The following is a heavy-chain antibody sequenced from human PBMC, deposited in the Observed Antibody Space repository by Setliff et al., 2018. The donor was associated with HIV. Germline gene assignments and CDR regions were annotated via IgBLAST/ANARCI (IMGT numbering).Heavy chain of an antibody. D-gene: IGHD3-10*01. CDR1: GGAFGDYH. V-gene: IGHV4-4*07. J-gene: IGHJ5*02. Sequence: ETLSLTCTLSGGAFGDYHWSWIRQPAGRGLEWIGRIFRSGTTDYKFSLKSRVTISIDTSRNQFSLRSTSVTAEDTAVYYCARDRHYSGLGSYGPWGPGTLVTVSS. CDR3: ARDRHYSGLGSYGP. CDR2: IFRSGTT.